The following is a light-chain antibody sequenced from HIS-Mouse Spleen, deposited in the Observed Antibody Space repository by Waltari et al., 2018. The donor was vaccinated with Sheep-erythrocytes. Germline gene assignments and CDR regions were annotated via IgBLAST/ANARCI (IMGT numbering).Light chain of an antibody. Sequence: QSVLMQPPSVSAAPGQKVTISCSGSSSNIGSNYVSWYQQLPGTAPKLLIYDNNKRPSGIPDRFSGSKSGTSATLGITGLQTGDEADYYCGTWDSSLSAGRVFGGGTKLTVL. J-gene: IGLJ3*02. CDR1: SSNIGSNY. CDR2: DNN. V-gene: IGLV1-51*01. CDR3: GTWDSSLSAGRV.